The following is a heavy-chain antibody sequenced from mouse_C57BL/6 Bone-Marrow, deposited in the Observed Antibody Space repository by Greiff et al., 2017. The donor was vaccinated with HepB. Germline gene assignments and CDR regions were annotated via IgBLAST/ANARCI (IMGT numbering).Heavy chain of an antibody. V-gene: IGHV5-2*01. CDR3: ARHGSGSSHWYFDV. Sequence: EVKVVDSGGGLVQPGESLKLSCESNEYEFPSHDMSWVRKTPEKRLELVAAINSDGGSTYYPDTMERRFIISRDNTKKTLYLQMSSLRSEDTALYYCARHGSGSSHWYFDVWGTGTTVTVSS. CDR1: EYEFPSHD. D-gene: IGHD1-1*01. CDR2: INSDGGST. J-gene: IGHJ1*03.